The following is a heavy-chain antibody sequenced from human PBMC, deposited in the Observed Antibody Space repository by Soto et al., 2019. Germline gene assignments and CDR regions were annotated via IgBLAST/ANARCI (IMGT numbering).Heavy chain of an antibody. D-gene: IGHD2-2*01. CDR1: GFTFDDYA. CDR3: AKDKGAVVPAAMPFDY. CDR2: ISWNSGSI. J-gene: IGHJ4*02. Sequence: EVQLGESGGGLVQPGRSLRLSCAASGFTFDDYAMHWVRQAPGKGLAWVSGISWNSGSIGYADSVKGRFTISRDNAKNSLYLQMNSLRAEDTALYYCAKDKGAVVPAAMPFDYWGQGTLVTVSS. V-gene: IGHV3-9*01.